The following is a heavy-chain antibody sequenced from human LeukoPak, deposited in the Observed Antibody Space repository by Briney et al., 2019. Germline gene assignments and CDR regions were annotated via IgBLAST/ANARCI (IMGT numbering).Heavy chain of an antibody. CDR2: IYYSGYT. CDR3: ARGPTRYYFDY. J-gene: IGHJ4*02. Sequence: SESLSLTCTVSGDSISSYYWSWIRQPPGKGLEWIGYIYYSGYTNYNPSLKSRVTISVDTSKNQLSLKLSSVTAADTAVYYCARGPTRYYFDYWGQGTLVTVSS. CDR1: GDSISSYY. V-gene: IGHV4-59*13.